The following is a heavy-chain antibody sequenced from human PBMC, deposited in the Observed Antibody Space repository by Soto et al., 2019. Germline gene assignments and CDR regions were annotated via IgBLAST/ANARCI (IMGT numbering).Heavy chain of an antibody. CDR1: GFSLSTTGMG. D-gene: IGHD3-16*02. CDR2: TYWNNEN. CDR3: VHRSQIYDDVWGDYRYDCFDY. J-gene: IGHJ4*02. Sequence: QITLKESGPTLVKPTQTLTLTCTFSGFSLSTTGMGVGWIRPPPGKALEWLALTYWNNENRYSPSLKSSLSITKDTSKNQLVLTMTNMSPVDTSTYFCVHRSQIYDDVWGDYRYDCFDYWGQGSLVTVSS. V-gene: IGHV2-5*01.